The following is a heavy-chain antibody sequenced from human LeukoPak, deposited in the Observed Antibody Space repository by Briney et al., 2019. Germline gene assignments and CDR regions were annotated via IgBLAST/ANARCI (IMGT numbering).Heavy chain of an antibody. CDR1: GGSISSYY. J-gene: IGHJ4*02. V-gene: IGHV4-59*08. Sequence: SETLSLTCTVSGGSISSYYWSWIRQPPGKGLEWIGYIYYSGSTNYIPSLKSRVTISVDTSKNQFSLKLSSVTAADTAVYYCARHVDATGYYFDYWGQGTLVTVSS. CDR3: ARHVDATGYYFDY. CDR2: IYYSGST.